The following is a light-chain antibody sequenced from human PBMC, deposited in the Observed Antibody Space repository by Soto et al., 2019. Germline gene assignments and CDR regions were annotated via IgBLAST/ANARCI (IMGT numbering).Light chain of an antibody. Sequence: QSALTQPASVSGSPGQSITISCTGTSSDVGGYNYVSWYQQHPGKAPKLVIYDVSNRPSGISNRFSGSKSGSTASLTISGLQAEDEADYYCSSYTSSSTPYVFGSGTKVTVL. CDR2: DVS. CDR3: SSYTSSSTPYV. CDR1: SSDVGGYNY. J-gene: IGLJ1*01. V-gene: IGLV2-14*01.